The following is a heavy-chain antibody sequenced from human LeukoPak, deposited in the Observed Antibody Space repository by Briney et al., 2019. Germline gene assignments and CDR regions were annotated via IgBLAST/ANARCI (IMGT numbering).Heavy chain of an antibody. CDR1: GGTFSSYA. V-gene: IGHV1-69*13. CDR2: IIPIFGTA. CDR3: ARVGYDFWSGYLLANYYYGMDV. Sequence: GASVKVSCKASGGTFSSYAISWVRQAPGQGLEWMGGIIPIFGTANYAQKFQGRVTITADESTSTAYMELSGLRSEDTAVYYCARVGYDFWSGYLLANYYYGMDVWGQGTTVTVSS. J-gene: IGHJ6*02. D-gene: IGHD3-3*01.